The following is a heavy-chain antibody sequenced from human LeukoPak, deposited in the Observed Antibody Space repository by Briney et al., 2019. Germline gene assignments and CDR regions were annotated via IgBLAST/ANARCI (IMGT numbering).Heavy chain of an antibody. V-gene: IGHV3-74*01. D-gene: IGHD3-3*01. CDR1: GFTFSSYW. Sequence: PGGSLRLSCAASGFTFSSYWMHWVRQAPGKGLVWVSRINGDGSSTSYADSVKGRFTISRDNAKNTLYLQMNSLRAEDTAVYYCARDRYDFWSGIFDYWGQGTLVTVSS. J-gene: IGHJ4*02. CDR2: INGDGSST. CDR3: ARDRYDFWSGIFDY.